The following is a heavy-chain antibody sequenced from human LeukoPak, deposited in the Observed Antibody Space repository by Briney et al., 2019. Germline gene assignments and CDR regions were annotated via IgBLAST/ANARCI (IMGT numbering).Heavy chain of an antibody. J-gene: IGHJ2*01. V-gene: IGHV4-59*08. D-gene: IGHD3-3*01. Sequence: SETLSLTCTVSGGSISSYYWGWIRQPPGKGLEWIGYIYYRGSTDYNPSLKSRVTISVDRSKNQFSLKLSSVTAADTAVYYCARHTPYYDFWSGYSYWYFDLWGRGTLVTVSS. CDR1: GGSISSYY. CDR3: ARHTPYYDFWSGYSYWYFDL. CDR2: IYYRGST.